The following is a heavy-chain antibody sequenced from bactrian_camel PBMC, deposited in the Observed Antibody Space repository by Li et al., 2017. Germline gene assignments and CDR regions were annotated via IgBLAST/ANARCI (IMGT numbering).Heavy chain of an antibody. D-gene: IGHD7*01. Sequence: HVQLVESGGGSVQAGGSLRLSCSGSGYTYNSRCMAWFRQAPGKEREGVAAVDERFRRTYADSVKGRFTISPDYANNALYLQMNSLKPEDTAMYYCAAFATQKLAARCADSGYWGQGTQVTVS. CDR2: VDERFRR. J-gene: IGHJ6*01. CDR1: GYTYNSRC. V-gene: IGHV3S26*01. CDR3: AAFATQKLAARCADSGY.